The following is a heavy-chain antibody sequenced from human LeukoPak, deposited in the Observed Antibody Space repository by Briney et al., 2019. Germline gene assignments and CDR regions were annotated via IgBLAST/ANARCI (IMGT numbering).Heavy chain of an antibody. CDR3: ARGIGLGSLAQFDY. CDR1: GGSISSSNW. D-gene: IGHD2-15*01. V-gene: IGHV3-53*01. CDR2: IYSGGST. Sequence: PSETLSLTCAVSGGSISSSNWWSWVRQAPGKGLEWVSVIYSGGSTYYADSVKGRFTISRDNSKNTLYLQMNSLRAEDTAVYYCARGIGLGSLAQFDYWGQGTLVTVSS. J-gene: IGHJ4*02.